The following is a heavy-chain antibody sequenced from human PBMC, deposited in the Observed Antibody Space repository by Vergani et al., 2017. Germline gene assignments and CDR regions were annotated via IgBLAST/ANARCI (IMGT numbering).Heavy chain of an antibody. D-gene: IGHD3-3*01. CDR3: ARDIGGPGTKGV. CDR2: IYTSGST. V-gene: IGHV4-61*02. CDR1: GGSISSGSYY. Sequence: QVQLQESGPGLVKPSQTLSLTCTVSGGSISSGSYYWSWIRQPAGKGLEWIGRIYTSGSTNYNPSLKSRVTISVDTSKNQFSLKLSSVTAADTAVYYCARDIGGPGTKGVWGQGTTVTVSS. J-gene: IGHJ6*02.